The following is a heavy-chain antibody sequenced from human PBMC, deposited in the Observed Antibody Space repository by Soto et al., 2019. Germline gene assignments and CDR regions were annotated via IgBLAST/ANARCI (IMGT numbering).Heavy chain of an antibody. CDR3: ARVYSSGFGY. V-gene: IGHV1-46*01. D-gene: IGHD6-19*01. J-gene: IGHJ4*02. CDR2: INPSGGST. CDR1: GYTFTNYY. Sequence: ASVKVSCKASGYTFTNYYLHWVRQAPGQGLEWMGIINPSGGSTTYAQKFQGRVTMTRDTSTSTVYMELSSLRSEDTAVYYCARVYSSGFGYWGQGTLVTVSS.